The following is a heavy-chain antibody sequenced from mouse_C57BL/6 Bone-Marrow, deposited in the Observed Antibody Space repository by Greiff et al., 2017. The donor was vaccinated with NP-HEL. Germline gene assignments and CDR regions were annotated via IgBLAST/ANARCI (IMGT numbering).Heavy chain of an antibody. CDR3: SRNGITTFWDY. CDR1: GYTFTSYW. D-gene: IGHD1-1*01. J-gene: IGHJ2*01. CDR2: ILPNSGST. V-gene: IGHV1-64*01. Sequence: QVQLKQPGAELVKPGASVKLSCKASGYTFTSYWMEWVKQRPGHGLEWIGMILPNSGSTNYNEKFKGKATLTADTASNTAYMQLSSLTTEDSAIYDFSRNGITTFWDYWGQGTTLTVSS.